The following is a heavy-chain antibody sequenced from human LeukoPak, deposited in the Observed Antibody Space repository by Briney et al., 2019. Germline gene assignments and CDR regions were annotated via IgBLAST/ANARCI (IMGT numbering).Heavy chain of an antibody. J-gene: IGHJ4*02. CDR2: ISAYNGNT. CDR1: GYTFTSYV. CDR3: ARDKISDFWSGYDYFDY. V-gene: IGHV1-18*01. Sequence: ASVKVSCKASGYTFTSYVISWVRQAPGQGLEWMGWISAYNGNTNYAQKLQGRVTMTTDTSTSTAYMELRSLRSDDTAVYYCARDKISDFWSGYDYFDYWGQGTLVTVSS. D-gene: IGHD3-3*01.